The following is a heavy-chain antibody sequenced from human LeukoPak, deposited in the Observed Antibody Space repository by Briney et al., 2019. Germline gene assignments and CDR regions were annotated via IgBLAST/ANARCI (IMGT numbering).Heavy chain of an antibody. D-gene: IGHD4-17*01. CDR2: ISYDGSNK. V-gene: IGHV3-30*03. CDR1: GFTFSSYG. J-gene: IGHJ4*02. CDR3: ALFTPAGYGDEGGRDY. Sequence: GGSLRLSCAASGFTFSSYGMHWVRQAPGKGLEWVAVISYDGSNKYYADSVKGRFTISRDNSKNTLYLQMNSLRAEDTAVYYCALFTPAGYGDEGGRDYWGQGTLVTVSS.